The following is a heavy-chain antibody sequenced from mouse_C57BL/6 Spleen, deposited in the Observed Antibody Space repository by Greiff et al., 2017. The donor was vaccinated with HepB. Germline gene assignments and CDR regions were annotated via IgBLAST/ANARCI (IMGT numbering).Heavy chain of an antibody. Sequence: QVQLKQPGAELVMPGASVKLSCKASGYTFTSYWMHWVKQRPGQGLEWIGEIDPSDSYTNYNQKFKGKSTLTVDKSSSTAYMQLSSLTSEDSAVYYCARSHPYFDYWGQGTTLTVSS. V-gene: IGHV1-69*01. CDR3: ARSHPYFDY. J-gene: IGHJ2*01. CDR2: IDPSDSYT. CDR1: GYTFTSYW.